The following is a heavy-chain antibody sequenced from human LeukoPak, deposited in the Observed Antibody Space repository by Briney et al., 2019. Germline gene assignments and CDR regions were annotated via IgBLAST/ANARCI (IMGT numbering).Heavy chain of an antibody. D-gene: IGHD5-12*01. Sequence: ASVKVSCKAFGYTFTGYWMHWVRQAPGQGPEWMGVISPSGGSTIYAQKFKGRVTLTRDMSTSTDYLELSSLRSEDTAVYYCAGDLGSRYSGGYDQDNYYYYYYMDVWGKGTTVTISS. CDR1: GYTFTGYW. V-gene: IGHV1-46*01. CDR2: ISPSGGST. J-gene: IGHJ6*03. CDR3: AGDLGSRYSGGYDQDNYYYYYYMDV.